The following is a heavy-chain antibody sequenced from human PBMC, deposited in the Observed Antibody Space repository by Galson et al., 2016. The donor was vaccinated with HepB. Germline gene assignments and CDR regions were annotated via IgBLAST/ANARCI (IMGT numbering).Heavy chain of an antibody. V-gene: IGHV3-23*01. J-gene: IGHJ6*02. D-gene: IGHD2-21*02. CDR1: GFTFNNYG. CDR2: IGGRGGTT. CDR3: AKSTLGVTLESYYYGMDV. Sequence: SLRLSCAASGFTFNNYGMSWVRLAPGKGLEWVSGIGGRGGTTYYADSVEGRFTISRDNSKKTLDLQMKSLRAEDTAVYYCAKSTLGVTLESYYYGMDVWGQGTTVTVSS.